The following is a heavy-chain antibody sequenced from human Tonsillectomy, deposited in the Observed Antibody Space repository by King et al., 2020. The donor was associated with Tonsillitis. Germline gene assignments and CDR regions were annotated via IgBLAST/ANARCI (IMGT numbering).Heavy chain of an antibody. CDR3: VRYPIFVVPAARSGIHFYNMDV. CDR1: GYTFTSYG. V-gene: IGHV1-18*01. CDR2: ISTYDVNT. J-gene: IGHJ6*03. Sequence: HVQLVESGTEVKKPGASVKVSCKASGYTFTSYGISWVRQAPGQGLEWMGWISTYDVNTNYAQNLQGRVSMTTDTSTSTAYMELRSLTSGDTAVYYCVRYPIFVVPAARSGIHFYNMDVWGKGTTVTVSS. D-gene: IGHD2-2*01.